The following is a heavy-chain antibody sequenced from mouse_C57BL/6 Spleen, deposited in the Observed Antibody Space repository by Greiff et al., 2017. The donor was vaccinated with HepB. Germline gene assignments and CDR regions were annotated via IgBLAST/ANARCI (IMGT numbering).Heavy chain of an antibody. J-gene: IGHJ4*01. CDR3: ARADYDGYYYAMDY. Sequence: EVQRVESGGGLVKPGGSLKLSCAASGFTFSSYAMSWVRQTPEKRLEWVATISDGGSYTYYPDNVKGRFTISRDNAKNNLYLQMSHLKSEDTAMYYCARADYDGYYYAMDYWGQGTSVTVSS. V-gene: IGHV5-4*01. D-gene: IGHD2-4*01. CDR1: GFTFSSYA. CDR2: ISDGGSYT.